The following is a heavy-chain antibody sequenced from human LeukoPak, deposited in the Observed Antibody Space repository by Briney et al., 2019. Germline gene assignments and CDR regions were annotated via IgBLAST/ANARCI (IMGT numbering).Heavy chain of an antibody. CDR2: ISTSSLYI. CDR1: GFTFSSYS. V-gene: IGHV3-21*01. CDR3: ARAALRIPYTNSWFDNGFDY. Sequence: GRSLRLSCAASGFTFSSYSMNWVRQAPGKGLEWVSSISTSSLYIYYADSVKGRFTISRDNAKKSMYLQMDSLRAEDTAVYYCARAALRIPYTNSWFDNGFDYWGQGTLVTVSS. D-gene: IGHD6-13*01. J-gene: IGHJ4*02.